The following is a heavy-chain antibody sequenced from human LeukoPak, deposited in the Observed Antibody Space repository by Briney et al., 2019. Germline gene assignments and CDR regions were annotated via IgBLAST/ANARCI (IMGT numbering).Heavy chain of an antibody. CDR2: ISYDGTNK. CDR1: GFIFSSYA. CDR3: ARDLRGMVAATLDY. Sequence: GGLVQPGGSLRLSCAASGFIFSSYAIHWVRQAPGKGLEWVAVISYDGTNKNYADSVKGRFTISRDNSKNTLSLQMNSLRVENTALYYCARDLRGMVAATLDYWGQGTLVTVSS. J-gene: IGHJ4*02. D-gene: IGHD2-15*01. V-gene: IGHV3-30*04.